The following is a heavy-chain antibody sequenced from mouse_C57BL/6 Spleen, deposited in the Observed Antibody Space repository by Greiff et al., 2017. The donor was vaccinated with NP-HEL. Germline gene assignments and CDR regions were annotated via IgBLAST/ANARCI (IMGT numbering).Heavy chain of an antibody. V-gene: IGHV1-42*01. J-gene: IGHJ1*03. CDR2: INPRTGGT. Sequence: VQLQQSGPELVKPGASVKISCKASGYSFTGYYMNWVKQSPEKSLEWIGEINPRTGGTTYNQKFKAKATLTVDKSSSTAYMQLKSLTSEDSAVYYCAAYGNYGYFDVWGTGTTVTVSS. D-gene: IGHD1-1*01. CDR1: GYSFTGYY. CDR3: AAYGNYGYFDV.